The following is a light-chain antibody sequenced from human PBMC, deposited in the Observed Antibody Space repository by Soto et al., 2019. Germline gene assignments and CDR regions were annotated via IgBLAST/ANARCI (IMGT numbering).Light chain of an antibody. J-gene: IGLJ3*02. CDR2: LEGSGSY. CDR3: ETWDSNNWV. V-gene: IGLV4-60*03. CDR1: SGHSSYI. Sequence: QTVVTQSSSASASLGSSVKLTCTLSSGHSSYIIAWHQQQPGKAPRYLMKLEGSGSYNKGSGVPDRFSGSSSGADRYLTISNPQSEDEADYYCETWDSNNWVFGGGTKVTVL.